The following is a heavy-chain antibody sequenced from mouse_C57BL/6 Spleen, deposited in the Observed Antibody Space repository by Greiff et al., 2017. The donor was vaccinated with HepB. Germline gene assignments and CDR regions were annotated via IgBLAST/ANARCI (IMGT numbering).Heavy chain of an antibody. V-gene: IGHV14-2*01. CDR1: GFNIKDYY. J-gene: IGHJ4*01. CDR3: ARRRLYAMDY. Sequence: EVQLQQSGAELVKPGASVKLSCTASGFNIKDYYMHWVKQRTEQGLEWIGRTDPEDGETKHAPKFQGKATITADTSSNTAYLQLSSLTSEDTAVYYCARRRLYAMDYWGQGTSVTVSS. CDR2: TDPEDGET.